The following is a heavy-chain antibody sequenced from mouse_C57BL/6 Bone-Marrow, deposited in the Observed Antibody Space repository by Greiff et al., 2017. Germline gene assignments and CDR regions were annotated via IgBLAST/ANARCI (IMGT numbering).Heavy chain of an antibody. V-gene: IGHV5-4*01. J-gene: IGHJ3*01. CDR3: ASLLWYAWFAY. CDR2: ISDGGSYT. Sequence: EVQRVESGGGLVKPGGSLKLSCAASGFTFSSYAMSWVRQTPEKRLEWVATISDGGSYTYYPDNVKGRFTISRDNAKNNLYLQMSHLKSEDTAMYYCASLLWYAWFAYWGQGTLVTVSA. D-gene: IGHD2-10*01. CDR1: GFTFSSYA.